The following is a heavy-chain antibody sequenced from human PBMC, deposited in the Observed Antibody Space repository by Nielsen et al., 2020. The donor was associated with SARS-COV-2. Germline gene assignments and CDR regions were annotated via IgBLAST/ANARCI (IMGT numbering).Heavy chain of an antibody. V-gene: IGHV4-31*03. Sequence: SETLSLTCTVSGASISSGGYFWSWIRQHPGKGLEWIGYIYFTGRTSYNPSLKSRVAMSVATSKNQFSLDLKSVTAANTTVYYCAREASGYDHYKYGMDVWGQGATVTVSS. D-gene: IGHD5-12*01. CDR2: IYFTGRT. CDR1: GASISSGGYF. CDR3: AREASGYDHYKYGMDV. J-gene: IGHJ6*02.